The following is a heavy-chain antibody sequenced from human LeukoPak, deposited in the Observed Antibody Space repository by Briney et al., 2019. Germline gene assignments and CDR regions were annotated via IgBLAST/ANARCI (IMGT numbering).Heavy chain of an antibody. J-gene: IGHJ5*01. CDR3: ARGGDGYNFYNWFDA. Sequence: SQTLSLTCAISGGSVSSKIAVWNWITQSPSRGIEWLGRTYHRSKWYNEYALSVKSRITINPDTSKNQFSLQLSSVTPEDTGVYSCARGGDGYNFYNWFDAWSQRTLVTVSS. CDR2: TYHRSKWYN. D-gene: IGHD5-24*01. V-gene: IGHV6-1*01. CDR1: GGSVSSKIAV.